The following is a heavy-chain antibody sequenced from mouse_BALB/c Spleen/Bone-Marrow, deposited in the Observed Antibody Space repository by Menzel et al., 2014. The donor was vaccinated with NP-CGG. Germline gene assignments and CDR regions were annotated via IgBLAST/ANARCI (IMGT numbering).Heavy chain of an antibody. Sequence: VQLQQSGAELVKPGASVKLSCTASGFNIKDTYMHWVKQRPEQGLEWIGRIDPANGNTKYDPNSQGKATITTDTSNNTAVLQLSSLTSEDTAIYYCASYYYGNSVFAYWGQGTLVTVSA. CDR1: GFNIKDTY. J-gene: IGHJ3*01. D-gene: IGHD1-1*01. CDR2: IDPANGNT. CDR3: ASYYYGNSVFAY. V-gene: IGHV14-3*02.